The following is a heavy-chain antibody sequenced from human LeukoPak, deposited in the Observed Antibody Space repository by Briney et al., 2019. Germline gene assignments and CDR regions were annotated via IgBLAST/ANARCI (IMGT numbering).Heavy chain of an antibody. CDR2: IYTSGST. V-gene: IGHV4-61*02. Sequence: PSQTLSLTCTVSGGSISSGSYYWSWIRQPAGKGLEWIGRIYTSGSTNYNPSLKSRVTISVDTSKNQFSLKLSSVTAADTAVYYCARTTIFGVVKGAGYWGQGTLVTVSS. D-gene: IGHD3-3*01. J-gene: IGHJ4*02. CDR1: GGSISSGSYY. CDR3: ARTTIFGVVKGAGY.